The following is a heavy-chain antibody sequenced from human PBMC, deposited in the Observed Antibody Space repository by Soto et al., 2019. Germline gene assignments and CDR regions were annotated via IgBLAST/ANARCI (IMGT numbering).Heavy chain of an antibody. CDR1: GFTFSTYG. D-gene: IGHD6-13*01. V-gene: IGHV3-23*01. J-gene: IGHJ4*02. CDR3: AKGFDYSSSWFYFDY. CDR2: ISGSGGGT. Sequence: GGSLRLSCAASGFTFSTYGMSWVRQAPGKGLEWVSSISGSGGGTYYADSVKGRFTISRDISKNTLYLQMNSLRAEDTAVYYCAKGFDYSSSWFYFDYWGQGTLVTVSS.